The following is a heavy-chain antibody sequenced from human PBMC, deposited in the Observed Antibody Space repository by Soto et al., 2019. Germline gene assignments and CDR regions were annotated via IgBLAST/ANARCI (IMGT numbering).Heavy chain of an antibody. V-gene: IGHV3-23*01. CDR3: AKVFWPSGCFDY. J-gene: IGHJ4*02. D-gene: IGHD6-19*01. CDR1: GFTFSSYW. CDR2: INDDGGGT. Sequence: GGSLRLSCAASGFTFSSYWMSWVRQAPGKGLEWVSAINDDGGGTYYVDSVKGRFTISRDNSKNTLYLQMNSLRAEDTAVYYCAKVFWPSGCFDYWGQGTLVTVSS.